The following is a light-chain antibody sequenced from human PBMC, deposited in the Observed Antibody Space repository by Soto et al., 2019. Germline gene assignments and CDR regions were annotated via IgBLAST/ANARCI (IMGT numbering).Light chain of an antibody. CDR1: SSDVGAYTS. V-gene: IGLV2-14*01. J-gene: IGLJ1*01. Sequence: QSVLTQPASVSGSPGQSITISGTGTSSDVGAYTSVSWYQHHPGKAPKVMIYEVNKRPSGISNRFSGSKSVNTASLTISGLQPEDEAHYYCSSYTSDNRDYVFGTGTKVTVL. CDR3: SSYTSDNRDYV. CDR2: EVN.